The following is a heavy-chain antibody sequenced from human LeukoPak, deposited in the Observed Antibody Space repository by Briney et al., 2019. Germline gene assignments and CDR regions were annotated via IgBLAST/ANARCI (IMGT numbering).Heavy chain of an antibody. CDR2: ISSSGNTI. J-gene: IGHJ3*02. Sequence: GGSLRLSCKVSGFIFSTYSMNWVRQAPGKGLEWVSYISSSGNTISYADSVKGRFTISRDNAKNSLYLQVISLRAEDTAVYHCARGPSIAARYDAFDIWGQGTMVTVSS. CDR3: ARGPSIAARYDAFDI. D-gene: IGHD6-6*01. CDR1: GFIFSTYS. V-gene: IGHV3-48*04.